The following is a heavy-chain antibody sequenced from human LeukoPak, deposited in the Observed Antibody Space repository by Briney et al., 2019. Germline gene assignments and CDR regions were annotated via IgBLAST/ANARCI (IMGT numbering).Heavy chain of an antibody. D-gene: IGHD3-10*01. CDR2: ISGSGGST. V-gene: IGHV3-23*01. J-gene: IGHJ3*02. Sequence: GGSLRLSCAASGFTFSSYAMSWVRQAPGKGLEWVSAISGSGGSTYYADSVKGRFTISRDNSKNTLYLQMNSLRAEDTAVYYCAKGARWFRELLYFGGAFDIWGQGTMVTVSS. CDR1: GFTFSSYA. CDR3: AKGARWFRELLYFGGAFDI.